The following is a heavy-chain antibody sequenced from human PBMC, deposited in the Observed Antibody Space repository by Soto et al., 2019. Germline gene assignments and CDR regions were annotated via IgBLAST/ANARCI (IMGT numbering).Heavy chain of an antibody. CDR2: IDPNVGNT. CDR3: ARNRRAYCGGDCPWGS. V-gene: IGHV1-2*02. D-gene: IGHD2-21*02. J-gene: IGHJ5*02. Sequence: KVSCKASGYTFNRYYIHWVRQAPGQGLEWMGWIDPNVGNTKYAQNFQGRVTMTWDTSITTASMELSGLTSDDTAVYFCARNRRAYCGGDCPWGSWGQGTLVTVSS. CDR1: GYTFNRYY.